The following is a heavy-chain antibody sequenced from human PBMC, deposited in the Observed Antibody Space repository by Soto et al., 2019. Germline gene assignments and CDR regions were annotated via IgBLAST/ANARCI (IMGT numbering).Heavy chain of an antibody. CDR2: ISGSGDSS. CDR1: GFTFSTYA. D-gene: IGHD2-15*01. CDR3: AKGGEGSCSQTSCLYFSDS. V-gene: IGHV3-23*01. Sequence: EVQLLDSGGGLVQPGGYLRLSCAASGFTFSTYAMSWVRQAPGKGREWVSTISGSGDSSYYATSVKGRFTISRANSRNTLDLQMNSLRVEDTTVYYCAKGGEGSCSQTSCLYFSDSWGQGTRVTVSS. J-gene: IGHJ4*02.